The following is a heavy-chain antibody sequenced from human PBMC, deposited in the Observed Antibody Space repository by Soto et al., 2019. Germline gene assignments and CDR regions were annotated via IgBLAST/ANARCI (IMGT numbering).Heavy chain of an antibody. D-gene: IGHD3-3*01. CDR3: ARHALYDFWSGYYLDY. CDR2: IYYSGST. J-gene: IGHJ4*02. CDR1: GGSISSYY. Sequence: PSETLSLTCTVSGGSISSYYWSWIRQPPGKGLEWIGYIYYSGSTNYNPSLKSRVTISVDTSKNQFSLKLSSVTAADTAVYYCARHALYDFWSGYYLDYWGQGTLVTVSS. V-gene: IGHV4-59*08.